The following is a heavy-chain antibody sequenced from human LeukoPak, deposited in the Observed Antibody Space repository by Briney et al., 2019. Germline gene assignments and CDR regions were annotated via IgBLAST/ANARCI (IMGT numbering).Heavy chain of an antibody. CDR2: IFSSGNT. CDR3: ARGRRSVSYYWFDP. Sequence: PSETLSLTCTVSGGSISGYYWTWIRLPPGKGLVWIGYIFSSGNTDYNPSLESRVAISLDMSNSQFSLRLESVTAADTAVYFCARGRRSVSYYWFDPWGQGTLVTVSS. CDR1: GGSISGYY. V-gene: IGHV4-59*01. J-gene: IGHJ5*02. D-gene: IGHD1-26*01.